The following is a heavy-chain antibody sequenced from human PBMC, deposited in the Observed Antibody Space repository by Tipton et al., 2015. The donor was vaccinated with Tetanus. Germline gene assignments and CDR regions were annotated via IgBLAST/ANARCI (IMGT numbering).Heavy chain of an antibody. CDR3: ARHRSGYSYGPTYYFDY. J-gene: IGHJ4*02. Sequence: QLVQSGAEVKKHGESLKISCKCSGYSLTSYWIGWVRQMLGKGLEWMGIIYTGYSDTRYRPSFQGQVTISDDKSISTAYRQWSSLKAPDTAMYYCARHRSGYSYGPTYYFDYWGQGTLVTVSS. V-gene: IGHV5-51*01. CDR2: IYTGYSDT. D-gene: IGHD5-18*01. CDR1: GYSLTSYW.